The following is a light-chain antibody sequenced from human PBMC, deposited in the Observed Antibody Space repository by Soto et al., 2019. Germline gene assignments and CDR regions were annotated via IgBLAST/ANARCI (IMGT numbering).Light chain of an antibody. Sequence: EVVLTQSTGTLSLPPGERATLSCRASQSVSGSDLAWYQQKSGQAPRLLVCGASSRATGITDRFSGSGSGTDLTLTISRLEPEDLAVYYCQQYGSSRTFGQGTKVDNK. CDR1: QSVSGSD. CDR2: GAS. V-gene: IGKV3-20*01. CDR3: QQYGSSRT. J-gene: IGKJ1*01.